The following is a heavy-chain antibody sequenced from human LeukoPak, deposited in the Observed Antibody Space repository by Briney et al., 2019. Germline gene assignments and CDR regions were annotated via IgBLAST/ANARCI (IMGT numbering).Heavy chain of an antibody. CDR3: ARGIAVTAGNVYY. Sequence: GGSLRLSCAASGFTFNSYWMTWVRQAPGKGLEWVANIKQDGSEKNYVDSVKGRFTISRDNAQNSLYLQMNSLRAEDTAVYYCARGIAVTAGNVYYWGRGTLVTVSS. CDR2: IKQDGSEK. V-gene: IGHV3-7*04. D-gene: IGHD6-19*01. CDR1: GFTFNSYW. J-gene: IGHJ4*02.